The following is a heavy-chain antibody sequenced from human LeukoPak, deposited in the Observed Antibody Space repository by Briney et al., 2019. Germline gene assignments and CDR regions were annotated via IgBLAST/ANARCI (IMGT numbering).Heavy chain of an antibody. CDR3: AREADYGGNAPGGLGIGYFDY. D-gene: IGHD4-23*01. Sequence: SVNLSFTASVYTFTVYYIHWVRHAPGPGHEWMGWIKTNSGGTNYAKKFQGRVTMTRDTSISTAYMELSRLRSDDTAVYYGAREADYGGNAPGGLGIGYFDYWGQGTLVTVSS. CDR1: VYTFTVYY. V-gene: IGHV1-2*02. J-gene: IGHJ4*02. CDR2: IKTNSGGT.